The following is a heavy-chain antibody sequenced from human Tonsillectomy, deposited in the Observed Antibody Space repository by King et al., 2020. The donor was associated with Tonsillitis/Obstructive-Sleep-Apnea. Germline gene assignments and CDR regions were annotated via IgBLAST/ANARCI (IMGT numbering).Heavy chain of an antibody. Sequence: VQLQQWGAGLLKPSETLSLTCAVYGGSFSGYYWGWSRQPPGKGLEGIGESNHSGSTNYNPSLKSRVPISVYTSKNQFSLKLSFVTAADTAVYYCARRVVVVAATVFDPWGQGTLVTVSS. CDR3: ARRVVVVAATVFDP. J-gene: IGHJ5*02. V-gene: IGHV4-34*01. D-gene: IGHD2-15*01. CDR1: GGSFSGYY. CDR2: SNHSGST.